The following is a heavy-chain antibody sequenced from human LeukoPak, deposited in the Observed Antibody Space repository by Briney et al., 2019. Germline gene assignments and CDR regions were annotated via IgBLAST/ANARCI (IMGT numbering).Heavy chain of an antibody. CDR2: ISDSGGTT. CDR1: GFAFASYA. CDR3: AKGRALWTYDFDS. V-gene: IGHV3-23*01. D-gene: IGHD3/OR15-3a*01. Sequence: GGSLRLSCATSGFAFASYAMNWVRQGPGRGLEWVSGISDSGGTTYYADSVKGRFTISRDLSKDTLFLELHNLRAEDTAVYYCAKGRALWTYDFDSWGQGTLVTVSS. J-gene: IGHJ4*02.